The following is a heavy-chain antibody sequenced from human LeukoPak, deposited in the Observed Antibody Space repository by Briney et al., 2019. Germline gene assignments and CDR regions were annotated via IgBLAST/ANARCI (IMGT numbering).Heavy chain of an antibody. J-gene: IGHJ4*02. Sequence: GGSLRLSCAASGFTLTTYAMSWVRQAPGKGLEWVSAISGSGGSTYYADSVKGRFTISRDNSKNTLYLQMNSLRAEDTAVYYCARRCYDSSGFDYWGQGTLSPSPQ. CDR2: ISGSGGST. D-gene: IGHD3-22*01. CDR3: ARRCYDSSGFDY. V-gene: IGHV3-23*01. CDR1: GFTLTTYA.